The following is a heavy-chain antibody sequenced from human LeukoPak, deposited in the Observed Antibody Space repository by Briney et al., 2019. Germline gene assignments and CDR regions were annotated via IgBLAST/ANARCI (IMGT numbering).Heavy chain of an antibody. CDR1: GFTFSSYS. Sequence: PGGSLRLSCAASGFTFSSYSMNWVRQAPGKGLEWVSSISSSSSYIYYADSVKGRFTISRDNAKNSLYLQMNSLRAEDTAVYYCARRLPYGGYPDYWGQGTLVTVSS. J-gene: IGHJ4*02. CDR3: ARRLPYGGYPDY. D-gene: IGHD5-12*01. CDR2: ISSSSSYI. V-gene: IGHV3-21*01.